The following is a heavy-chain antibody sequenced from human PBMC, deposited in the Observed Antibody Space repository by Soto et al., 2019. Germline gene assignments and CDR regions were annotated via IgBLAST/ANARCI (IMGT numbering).Heavy chain of an antibody. CDR2: TYYKSQWYY. CDR1: GASVSSNSAT. J-gene: IGHJ4*02. CDR3: VRLIGNSWLDQ. V-gene: IGHV6-1*01. D-gene: IGHD2-15*01. Sequence: PSQTLSLTCAISGASVSSNSATWNWIRQSPSRSIEWLGKTYYKSQWYYDYTISVKSRISINPYTSKYQFSLQLDSLTPEDTAVYFCVRLIGNSWLDQWGQGTLVTVSS.